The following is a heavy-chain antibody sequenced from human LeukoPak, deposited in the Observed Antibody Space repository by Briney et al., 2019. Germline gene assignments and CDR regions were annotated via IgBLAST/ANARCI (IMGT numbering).Heavy chain of an antibody. V-gene: IGHV3-33*01. CDR2: IWNDGINK. CDR1: GFTFSSYG. Sequence: PGGSLRLSCAASGFTFSSYGMHWVRQAPGKGLERVAVIWNDGINKYYADSVKGRFTISRDNSKNTLYLQMNSLRAEDTAVYYCARAEVPAAIKSGAFDIWGQGIMVTVSS. J-gene: IGHJ3*02. CDR3: ARAEVPAAIKSGAFDI. D-gene: IGHD2-2*01.